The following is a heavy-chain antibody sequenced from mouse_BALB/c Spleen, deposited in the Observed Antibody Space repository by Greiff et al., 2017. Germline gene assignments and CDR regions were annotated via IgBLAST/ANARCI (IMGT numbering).Heavy chain of an antibody. D-gene: IGHD2-4*01. CDR1: GFTFSSYA. V-gene: IGHV5-9-4*01. CDR3: ARGDYDYAMDY. CDR2: ISSGGSYT. J-gene: IGHJ4*01. Sequence: EVMLVESGGGLVKPGGSLKLSCAASGFTFSSYAMSWVRQSPEKRLEWVAEISSGGSYTYYPDTVTGRFTISRDNAKNTLYLEMSSLRSEDTAMYYCARGDYDYAMDYWGQGTSVTVSS.